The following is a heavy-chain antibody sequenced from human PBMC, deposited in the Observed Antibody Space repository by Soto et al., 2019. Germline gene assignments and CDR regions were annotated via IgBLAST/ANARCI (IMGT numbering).Heavy chain of an antibody. CDR2: IYYSGST. V-gene: IGHV4-31*03. CDR3: ARYRISGSWSKFDY. CDR1: GVSISSGGYY. D-gene: IGHD6-13*01. Sequence: SDTLSLTCTVSGVSISSGGYYWRWIRQHPGKGLQWIVNIYYSGSTNYNPSLKSRIIISLDTSKNQFSLKLSSVTAADTAVYFCARYRISGSWSKFDYWGQGTLVTVSS. J-gene: IGHJ4*02.